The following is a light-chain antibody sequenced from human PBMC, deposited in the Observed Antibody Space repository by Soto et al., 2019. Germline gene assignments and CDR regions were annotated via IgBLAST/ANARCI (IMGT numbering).Light chain of an antibody. J-gene: IGLJ1*01. V-gene: IGLV2-23*02. Sequence: SARTQVASVSGSPGQSITISCTGTDSDIGSYNIVSWYQQHPDKAPQLIIYEVTKRPSGVSDRFSGSKSGNTASLTISGLQAEDEGDYHCCSYAGSNVFVFGTGTKVTVL. CDR2: EVT. CDR1: DSDIGSYNI. CDR3: CSYAGSNVFV.